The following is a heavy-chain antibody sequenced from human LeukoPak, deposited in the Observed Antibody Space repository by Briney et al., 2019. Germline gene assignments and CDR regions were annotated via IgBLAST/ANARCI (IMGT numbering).Heavy chain of an antibody. CDR1: GFTFSSYA. V-gene: IGHV3-30*04. D-gene: IGHD2-15*01. J-gene: IGHJ6*03. CDR3: ARGLPLYCSGGSCYYYYYYMDV. CDR2: ISYDGSNK. Sequence: GGSLRLSCAASGFTFSSYAMHWVRQAPGKGLEWVAVISYDGSNKYYADSVKGRFTISRDNSKNTLYLQMNSLRAEDPAVYYCARGLPLYCSGGSCYYYYYYMDVWGKGTTVTVSS.